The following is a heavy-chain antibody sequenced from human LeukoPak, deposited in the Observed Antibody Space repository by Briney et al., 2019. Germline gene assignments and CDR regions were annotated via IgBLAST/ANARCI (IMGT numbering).Heavy chain of an antibody. Sequence: ASETLSLTCAVYGGSFSGYYWSWIRRPPGKGLECIGEINHSGSTNYNPSLKSRVTISVDTSKNQFSLKLSSVTAADTAVYYCARSGSSSWFSQYNWFDPWGQGTLVTVSS. CDR2: INHSGST. V-gene: IGHV4-34*01. CDR3: ARSGSSSWFSQYNWFDP. J-gene: IGHJ5*02. CDR1: GGSFSGYY. D-gene: IGHD6-13*01.